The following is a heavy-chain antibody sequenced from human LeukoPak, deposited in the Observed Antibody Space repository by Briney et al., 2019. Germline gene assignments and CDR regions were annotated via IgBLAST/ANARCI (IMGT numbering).Heavy chain of an antibody. D-gene: IGHD2-21*01. CDR2: IYENGGTT. Sequence: PGGSLRLSCVGSGFTFRSQAMSWVRQAPEKGLEFVSGIYENGGTTYYADSVKGRFSISRDNSKNILYLQMDSLRGEDTAVYYCAKDFRIGYSAHFDYWGQGALVTVSS. CDR1: GFTFRSQA. V-gene: IGHV3-23*01. CDR3: AKDFRIGYSAHFDY. J-gene: IGHJ4*02.